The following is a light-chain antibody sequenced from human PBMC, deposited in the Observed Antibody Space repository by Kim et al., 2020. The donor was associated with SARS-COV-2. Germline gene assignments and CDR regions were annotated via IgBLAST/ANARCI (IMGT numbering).Light chain of an antibody. CDR2: KAS. CDR3: QQYDNY. V-gene: IGKV1-5*03. J-gene: IGKJ2*01. Sequence: STLSATVGDRVIITCRASQSNSMWLAWYQQKPGKAPKLLISKASSLQSGVPSRFSGSGSGTEFTLTISSLQPDDFATYYCQQYDNYFGQGTKLEI. CDR1: QSNSMW.